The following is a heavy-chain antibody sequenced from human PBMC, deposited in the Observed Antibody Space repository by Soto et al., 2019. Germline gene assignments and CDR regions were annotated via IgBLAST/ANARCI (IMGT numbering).Heavy chain of an antibody. Sequence: SETLSLTCTVSGGSISSYYWSWIRQPTGKGLEWIGRIYTSGSTNYNPSLKSRVTMSVDTSKNQFSLKLSSVTAADTAVYYCARGKGIAAAGPWWFDPWGQGALVTVSS. J-gene: IGHJ5*02. V-gene: IGHV4-4*07. CDR1: GGSISSYY. CDR3: ARGKGIAAAGPWWFDP. D-gene: IGHD6-13*01. CDR2: IYTSGST.